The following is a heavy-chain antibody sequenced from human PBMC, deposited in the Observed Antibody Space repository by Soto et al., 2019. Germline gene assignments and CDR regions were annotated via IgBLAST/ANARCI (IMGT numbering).Heavy chain of an antibody. V-gene: IGHV4-59*01. CDR1: GGSISSYY. Sequence: SETLSLTCTVSGGSISSYYWSWIRQPPGKGLEWIGYIYYSGSTNYNPSLKSRVTISVDTSKNQFSLRLSSVTAADTAVYYCARGDCSGGSCYLEPDAFDIWGQGTMVTVSS. D-gene: IGHD2-15*01. CDR3: ARGDCSGGSCYLEPDAFDI. CDR2: IYYSGST. J-gene: IGHJ3*02.